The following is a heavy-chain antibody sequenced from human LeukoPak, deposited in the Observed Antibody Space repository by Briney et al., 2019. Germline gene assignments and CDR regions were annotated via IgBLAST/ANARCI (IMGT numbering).Heavy chain of an antibody. J-gene: IGHJ4*02. V-gene: IGHV4-4*02. CDR2: VHLDGRT. D-gene: IGHD3-3*01. CDR1: GGSVINTNL. Sequence: SGTLSLTCGVSGGSVINTNLWTWVRQPPGKGLEWIGEVHLDGRTNYNPSLESRLTMSVDVSENQVSLKLTSVTAADTAVYYCAREGGFYRPLDYSGQGTLVTVSS. CDR3: AREGGFYRPLDY.